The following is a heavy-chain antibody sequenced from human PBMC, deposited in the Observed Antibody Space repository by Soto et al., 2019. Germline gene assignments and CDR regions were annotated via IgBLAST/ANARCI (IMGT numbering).Heavy chain of an antibody. D-gene: IGHD1-7*01. CDR1: GASFTSNDW. CDR2: IYRTGST. J-gene: IGHJ4*02. Sequence: SETLSLTCAVSGASFTSNDWWTWVRQPPGRGLEWIGEIYRTGSTNYNPSLKSRVTISLDKSENQFSLKVTSLTAADTAVYYCASRDPGTSVDYWGQGTLVTVS. V-gene: IGHV4-4*02. CDR3: ASRDPGTSVDY.